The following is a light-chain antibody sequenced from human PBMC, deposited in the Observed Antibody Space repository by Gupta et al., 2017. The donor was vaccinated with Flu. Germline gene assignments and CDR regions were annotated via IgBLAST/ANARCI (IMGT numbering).Light chain of an antibody. V-gene: IGLV2-14*01. Sequence: QSALTQPASVSGSPGQSITISCTGTDSDIGAYNYVSWHQHHPGKAPKLIIYEITNRPPGVSDRFSGSKSGDTASLTISGLQAEDEADYYCCSYTSSSTYVFGTGTRVTV. CDR3: CSYTSSSTYV. CDR2: EIT. CDR1: DSDIGAYNY. J-gene: IGLJ1*01.